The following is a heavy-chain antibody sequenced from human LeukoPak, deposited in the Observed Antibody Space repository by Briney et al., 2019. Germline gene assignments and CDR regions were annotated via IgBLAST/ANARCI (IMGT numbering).Heavy chain of an antibody. CDR2: INPNSGGT. CDR1: GYTFTDYY. D-gene: IGHD6-19*01. J-gene: IGHJ4*02. CDR3: ARPRGSSGWLDY. Sequence: ASVEVSCKASGYTFTDYYFHWVRQAPGQGPEWMGWINPNSGGTNYVQKFQGRVTMTRDTSISTAYMELSRLRSDDTAVYYCARPRGSSGWLDYWGQGTPVTVSS. V-gene: IGHV1-2*02.